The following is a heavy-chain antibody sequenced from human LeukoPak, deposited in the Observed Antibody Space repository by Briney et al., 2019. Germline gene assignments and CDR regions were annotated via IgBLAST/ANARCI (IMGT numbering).Heavy chain of an antibody. CDR3: ARVGSYNGGHYGMDV. V-gene: IGHV1-18*01. CDR2: SSTYSRHT. Sequence: ASVKVSCKASGYTFSSYGISWVRQAPGQGLEWMGWSSTYSRHTNYAQKLQGRVTMTTDTSTSTAYMELRSLRSDDTAVYYCARVGSYNGGHYGMDVWGQGTTVTVSS. J-gene: IGHJ6*02. D-gene: IGHD1-14*01. CDR1: GYTFSSYG.